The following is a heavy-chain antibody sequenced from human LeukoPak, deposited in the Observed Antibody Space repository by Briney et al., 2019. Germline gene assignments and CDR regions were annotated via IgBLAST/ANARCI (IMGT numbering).Heavy chain of an antibody. V-gene: IGHV4-38-2*02. CDR2: IYHGETT. CDR3: ASNWSDFDY. Sequence: SETLSLTCTVSCYSITTGHYWGWIRQPPGRGLEWIGSIYHGETTYYNPSLKTRLTISLDTSKNQFSLKLSSVTAADTAVYYCASNWSDFDYWGQGILVTVSS. CDR1: CYSITTGHY. J-gene: IGHJ4*02. D-gene: IGHD1-1*01.